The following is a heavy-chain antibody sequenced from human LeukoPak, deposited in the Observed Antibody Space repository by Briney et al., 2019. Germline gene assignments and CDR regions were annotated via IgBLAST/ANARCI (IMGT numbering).Heavy chain of an antibody. CDR1: GFTFSSYW. J-gene: IGHJ5*02. D-gene: IGHD2-15*01. CDR3: ARDRGYCSGGSCPNEGGP. CDR2: IKGDGNT. V-gene: IGHV3-74*01. Sequence: GGSLRLSCAASGFTFSSYWMHWVRQAPGKGLVWVSRIKGDGNTNYADSVKGRFTISRDNAKNTVSLQMNSLRAEDTAVYYCARDRGYCSGGSCPNEGGPWGQGTLVTVSS.